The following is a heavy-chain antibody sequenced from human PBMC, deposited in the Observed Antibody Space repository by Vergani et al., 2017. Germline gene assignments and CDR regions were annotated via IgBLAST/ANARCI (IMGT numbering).Heavy chain of an antibody. V-gene: IGHV3-23*01. CDR1: GFTFSSYA. Sequence: EVQLLESGGGLVQPGGSLRLSCAASGFTFSSYAMSWVRQAPGKGLEWVSAISGSGGSTYYADSVKGRFTISRDNSKNTLYLQMNSLRAEDTAVYYCAKEFSSSWLPYYYYGMDVWGQGTTVTVFS. CDR3: AKEFSSSWLPYYYYGMDV. D-gene: IGHD6-13*01. J-gene: IGHJ6*02. CDR2: ISGSGGST.